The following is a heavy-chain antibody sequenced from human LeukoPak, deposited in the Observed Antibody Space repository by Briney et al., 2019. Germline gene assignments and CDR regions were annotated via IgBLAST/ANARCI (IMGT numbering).Heavy chain of an antibody. V-gene: IGHV1-2*06. CDR3: ARESCSSTIGSEDY. Sequence: GASVKVSCKASGYTFTGYYMHWVRQAPGRGLEWMGRINPNSGGTNYAQKFQGRVTMTRDTSISTAYMELSSLRSDDTAVYYCARESCSSTIGSEDYWGQGTLVTVSS. CDR2: INPNSGGT. CDR1: GYTFTGYY. J-gene: IGHJ4*02. D-gene: IGHD2-2*01.